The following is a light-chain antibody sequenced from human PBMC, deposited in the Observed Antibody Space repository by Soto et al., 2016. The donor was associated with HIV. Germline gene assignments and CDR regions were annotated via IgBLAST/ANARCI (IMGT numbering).Light chain of an antibody. V-gene: IGKV2-30*02. CDR3: MQGTHWPRVT. CDR2: KVS. J-gene: IGKJ4*01. CDR1: RSLVHSDGNTY. Sequence: DVVMTQSPLSLPVTLGQPASISCRSSRSLVHSDGNTYLNWFQQRPGQSPRRLIYKVSNRDSGVPDRFSGSGSGTDFTLKISRVEAEDVGVYYCMQGTHWPRVTFGGGTKVEIK.